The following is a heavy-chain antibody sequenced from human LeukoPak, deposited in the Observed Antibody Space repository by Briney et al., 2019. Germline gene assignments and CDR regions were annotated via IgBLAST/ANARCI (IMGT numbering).Heavy chain of an antibody. V-gene: IGHV3-23*01. Sequence: GGSLRLSCAASGFTFSSYAMSWVRQAPGKGLEWVSAISGSGGSTYYADSVKGRFTISRDNSKNALYLQMNSLRAEDTAVYYCVRDGGVSGYDLHDYWGQGTLVTVSS. D-gene: IGHD5-12*01. J-gene: IGHJ4*02. CDR1: GFTFSSYA. CDR3: VRDGGVSGYDLHDY. CDR2: ISGSGGST.